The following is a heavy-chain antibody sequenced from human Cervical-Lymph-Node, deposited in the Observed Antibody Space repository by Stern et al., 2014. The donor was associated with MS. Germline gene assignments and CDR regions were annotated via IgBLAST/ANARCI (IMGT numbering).Heavy chain of an antibody. CDR2: IYWNGDK. D-gene: IGHD3-22*01. Sequence: QVTLRESGPTLVKPTQTLTLTCTFSGFSLSTSAVGVGWIRQPPGKALGWLAVIYWNGDKRYSPSLKSRLTITKDTSKNQVVLTMTDMDPVDTATYYCAHSRQYYDSSGYSLKYYFDYWGQGTLVTVSS. CDR1: GFSLSTSAVG. CDR3: AHSRQYYDSSGYSLKYYFDY. V-gene: IGHV2-5*01. J-gene: IGHJ4*02.